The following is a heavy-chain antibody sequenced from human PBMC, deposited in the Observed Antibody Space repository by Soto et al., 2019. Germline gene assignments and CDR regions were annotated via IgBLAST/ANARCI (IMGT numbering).Heavy chain of an antibody. CDR2: ISYDGSNK. D-gene: IGHD3-22*01. J-gene: IGHJ4*02. V-gene: IGHV3-30-3*01. CDR3: AREQSYYDSSGCDY. Sequence: QVQLVESGGGVVQPGRSLRLSCAASGFTFSSYAMHWVRQAPGKGLEWVAVISYDGSNKYYADSVKGRFTISRDNSKNTLYLQMNSLRAEDTAVYYCAREQSYYDSSGCDYWGLGTLVTVSS. CDR1: GFTFSSYA.